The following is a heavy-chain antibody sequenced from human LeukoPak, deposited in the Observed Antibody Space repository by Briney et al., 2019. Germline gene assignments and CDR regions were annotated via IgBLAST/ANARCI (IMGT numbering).Heavy chain of an antibody. V-gene: IGHV1-46*01. CDR1: GYTFTSYY. CDR3: ARVGLGELLLYYFDY. J-gene: IGHJ4*02. Sequence: GASVKVSCKASGYTFTSYYMHWVRQAPGQGLEWMGIINPSGGSTSYAQKFQGRVTMTRDMSTSTVYMELSSLRSEDTAVYYCARVGLGELLLYYFDYWGQGTLVTVSS. CDR2: INPSGGST. D-gene: IGHD1-26*01.